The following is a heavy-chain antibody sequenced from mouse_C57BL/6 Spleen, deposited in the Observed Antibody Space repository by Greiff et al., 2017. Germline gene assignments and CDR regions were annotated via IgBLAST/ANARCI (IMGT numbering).Heavy chain of an antibody. D-gene: IGHD1-1*02. CDR1: GFTFSDYG. CDR3: ASPPFYGYSPMDY. V-gene: IGHV5-17*01. J-gene: IGHJ4*01. CDR2: ISSGSGTI. Sequence: EVKLMESGGGLVKPGGSLKLSCAASGFTFSDYGMHWVRQAPEKGLEWVAYISSGSGTIYYADTVKGRFTISRDNAKNTLFLQMTSLRYEDTAMYYCASPPFYGYSPMDYWGQGTSVTVSS.